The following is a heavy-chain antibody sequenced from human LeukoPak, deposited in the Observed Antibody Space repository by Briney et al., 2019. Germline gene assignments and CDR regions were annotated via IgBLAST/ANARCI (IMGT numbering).Heavy chain of an antibody. J-gene: IGHJ5*02. CDR2: IKLFGDEQ. D-gene: IGHD4-17*01. Sequence: RGSLRLSCAGPGFIFSHYWMSWLRQAPGKEPEWVANIKLFGDEQYYGDSVKGRFIISRDNAKNSLYLIRHSLRADDTAVYYCARGLTTVVSGRWFDPWGQGTLVTVSS. V-gene: IGHV3-7*01. CDR3: ARGLTTVVSGRWFDP. CDR1: GFIFSHYW.